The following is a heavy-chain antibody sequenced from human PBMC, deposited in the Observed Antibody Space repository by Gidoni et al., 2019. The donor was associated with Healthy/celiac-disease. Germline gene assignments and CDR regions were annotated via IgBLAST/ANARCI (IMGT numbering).Heavy chain of an antibody. J-gene: IGHJ1*01. CDR1: GGSLSSGGYY. CDR2: IYYSGST. CDR3: ARGKNGGPYYYDSSGYSTAEYFQH. V-gene: IGHV4-31*03. D-gene: IGHD3-22*01. Sequence: QVQLQESGPGLVKPSQTLSLTCTVSGGSLSSGGYYWIWIRQHPGKGLEWIGYIYYSGSTYYNPSLKSRVTISVDTSKNQSSLKLSSVTAADTAVYYCARGKNGGPYYYDSSGYSTAEYFQHWGQGTLVTVSS.